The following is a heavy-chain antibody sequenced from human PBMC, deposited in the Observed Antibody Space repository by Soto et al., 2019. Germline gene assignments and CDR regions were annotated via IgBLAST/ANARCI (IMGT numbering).Heavy chain of an antibody. J-gene: IGHJ4*02. Sequence: SETLSLTCTVSGASINSNTYYWGWIRQTPGKGLECIGSVFSSGTTYYSPSLKGRVSILMDMSRNQFFLNLTSVTAADTATYYSARRRVYFDYWGQGARVTVSS. CDR3: ARRRVYFDY. V-gene: IGHV4-39*07. CDR1: GASINSNTYY. CDR2: VFSSGTT.